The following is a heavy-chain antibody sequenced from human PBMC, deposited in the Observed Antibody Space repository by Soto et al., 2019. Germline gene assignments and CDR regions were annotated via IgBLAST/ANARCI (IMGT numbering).Heavy chain of an antibody. Sequence: SETLSLTCTVSGGSISSYYWSWIRQPPGKGLEWIGYIYYSGSTNYNPSLKSRVTISVDTSKNPFSLKLSSVTAADTAVYYCARVTDILTGSYYYYGMDVWGQGTTVTV. CDR3: ARVTDILTGSYYYYGMDV. D-gene: IGHD3-9*01. J-gene: IGHJ6*02. V-gene: IGHV4-59*01. CDR2: IYYSGST. CDR1: GGSISSYY.